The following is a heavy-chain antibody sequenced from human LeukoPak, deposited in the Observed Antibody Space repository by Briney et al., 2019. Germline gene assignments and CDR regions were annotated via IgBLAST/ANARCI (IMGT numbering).Heavy chain of an antibody. CDR2: IYYSGST. CDR1: GGSISSYY. CDR3: ARYRGDYYYYGMDV. Sequence: SETLSLTCTVSGGSISSYYWSWIRQPPGKGLEWIGYIYYSGSTNYNPSLKSRVTISVDMSKNQFSLKLSSVTAADTAVYYCARYRGDYYYYGMDVWGQGTTVTVSS. J-gene: IGHJ6*02. D-gene: IGHD3-10*01. V-gene: IGHV4-59*01.